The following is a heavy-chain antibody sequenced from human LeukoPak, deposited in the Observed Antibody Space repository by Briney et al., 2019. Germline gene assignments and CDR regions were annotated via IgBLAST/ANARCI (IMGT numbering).Heavy chain of an antibody. V-gene: IGHV1-69*04. CDR2: IIPILGIA. D-gene: IGHD3-9*01. CDR1: GGTFSSYA. Sequence: ASVKVSCKASGGTFSSYAISWVRQAPGQGLEWMGRIIPILGIANYAQKFQGRVTITADKSTSTAYMELSSLRSEDTAVYYCAREQDYDILTGPFDYWGQGTLVTVSS. J-gene: IGHJ4*02. CDR3: AREQDYDILTGPFDY.